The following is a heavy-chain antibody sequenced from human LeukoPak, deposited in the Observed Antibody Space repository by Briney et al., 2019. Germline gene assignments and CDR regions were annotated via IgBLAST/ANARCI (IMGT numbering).Heavy chain of an antibody. D-gene: IGHD3-22*01. V-gene: IGHV3-23*01. CDR3: VKELDSSGYFDF. J-gene: IGHJ4*02. CDR2: ISGSGGST. Sequence: PGGSLRLSCAASGFTLRNYAMSWVRQAPGKGLEWVSAISGSGGSTYYADSVKGRFTISRDNSKNTLYLQMNSLRAEDTAVYYCVKELDSSGYFDFWGQGTLVTVSS. CDR1: GFTLRNYA.